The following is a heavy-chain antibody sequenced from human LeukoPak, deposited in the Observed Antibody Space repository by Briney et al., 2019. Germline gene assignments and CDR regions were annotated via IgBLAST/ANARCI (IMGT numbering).Heavy chain of an antibody. V-gene: IGHV4-39*01. CDR1: GVSISSSNYY. J-gene: IGHJ4*02. Sequence: SETLSLTCTVSGVSISSSNYYWGWIRQPPGKGLDWIGSIYSSGTTYYNPSLRSRVTISVDTSKNQFSLRLTSVTAADTAVYYCARHLSDADYPLDYWGQGTLVIVSS. CDR3: ARHLSDADYPLDY. CDR2: IYSSGTT. D-gene: IGHD4-17*01.